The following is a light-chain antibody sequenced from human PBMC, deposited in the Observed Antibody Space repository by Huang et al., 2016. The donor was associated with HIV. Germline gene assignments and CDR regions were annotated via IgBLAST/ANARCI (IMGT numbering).Light chain of an antibody. CDR2: DAS. CDR1: QSVSNF. CDR3: QQRSNWPPLT. Sequence: EIVLTQSPATLSLSPGERDTLSCRASQSVSNFLAWYQQKPGQAPRLLIYDASNRATGIPARFSGSGSGTDFTLTISSLEPEDFAVYYCQQRSNWPPLTFGGGTKVEIK. J-gene: IGKJ4*01. V-gene: IGKV3-11*01.